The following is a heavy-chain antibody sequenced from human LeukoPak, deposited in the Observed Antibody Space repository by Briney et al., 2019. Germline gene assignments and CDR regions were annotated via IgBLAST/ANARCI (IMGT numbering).Heavy chain of an antibody. J-gene: IGHJ5*02. Sequence: SETLSLTCTVSGGSISSYYWSGIRQPPGKGLEWIGYIYYSGSTNYNPSLKSRVTISVDTSKNQFSLKLSSVTAADTAVYYCARLGYCSGGSCSRWFDPWGQGTLVTVSS. D-gene: IGHD2-15*01. CDR2: IYYSGST. CDR1: GGSISSYY. CDR3: ARLGYCSGGSCSRWFDP. V-gene: IGHV4-59*01.